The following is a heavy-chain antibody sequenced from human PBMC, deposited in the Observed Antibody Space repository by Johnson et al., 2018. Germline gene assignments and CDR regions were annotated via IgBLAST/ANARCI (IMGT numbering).Heavy chain of an antibody. CDR1: GFTFGDSG. J-gene: IGHJ2*01. CDR3: TRLIVDTNLGADL. V-gene: IGHV3-49*03. D-gene: IGHD5-18*01. CDR2: IRNKAYGETT. Sequence: VQLVESGGGLVEPGRSLRLSCTASGFTFGDSGLSWFRQAPGKGLEWICLIRNKAYGETTEYGASVKGRFTVSRDDSKSIAYLQMNSLKTEDTSVYYCTRLIVDTNLGADLWGRGTLVTVSS.